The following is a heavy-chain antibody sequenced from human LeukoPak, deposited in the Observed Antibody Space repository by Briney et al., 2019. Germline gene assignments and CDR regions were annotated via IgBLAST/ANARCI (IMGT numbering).Heavy chain of an antibody. V-gene: IGHV6-1*01. CDR1: GDSVSSNSAA. J-gene: IGHJ6*02. Sequence: SQTLSLTCAISGDSVSSNSAAWNWIGQSPPRGLEWLGRTYYRSKWYNDYAVSVKSRITINPDTSKNQFSLQLNSVTPEDTAVYYCARGGEVYYYYGMDVWGQGTTVTVSS. CDR3: ARGGEVYYYYGMDV. CDR2: TYYRSKWYN. D-gene: IGHD3-16*01.